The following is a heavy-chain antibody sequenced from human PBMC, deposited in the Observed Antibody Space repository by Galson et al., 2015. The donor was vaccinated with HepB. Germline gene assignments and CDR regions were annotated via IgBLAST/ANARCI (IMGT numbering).Heavy chain of an antibody. CDR2: ISAYNGNT. CDR3: ARDRPRTMVRGVKDAFDI. J-gene: IGHJ3*02. D-gene: IGHD3-10*01. V-gene: IGHV1-18*04. CDR1: GYTFTSYG. Sequence: SVKVSCKASGYTFTSYGISWVRQAPGQGLEWMGWISAYNGNTNYAQKLQGRVTMTTDTSTSTAYMELRSLRSDDTAVYYCARDRPRTMVRGVKDAFDIWGQGTMVTVSS.